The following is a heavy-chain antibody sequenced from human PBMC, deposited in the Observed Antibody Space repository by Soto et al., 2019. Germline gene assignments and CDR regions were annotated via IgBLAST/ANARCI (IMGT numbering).Heavy chain of an antibody. CDR3: ARHKRSTVTNDPVGRWFDP. V-gene: IGHV5-51*01. CDR1: GYSFTSYW. Sequence: PGESLKISCKGSGYSFTSYWIGWVRQMPGKGLEWMGIIYPGDSDTRYSPSFQGQVTISADKSISTAYLQWSSLKASDTAMYYCARHKRSTVTNDPVGRWFDPWGQGTLVTVSS. J-gene: IGHJ5*02. D-gene: IGHD4-4*01. CDR2: IYPGDSDT.